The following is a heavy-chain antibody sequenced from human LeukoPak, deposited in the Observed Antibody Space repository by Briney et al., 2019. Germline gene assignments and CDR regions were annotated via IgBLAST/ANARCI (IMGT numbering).Heavy chain of an antibody. CDR1: GYTFTTYD. CDR2: MNPNSGYT. CDR3: ARGFFDNYFDY. J-gene: IGHJ4*02. V-gene: IGHV1-8*02. D-gene: IGHD3/OR15-3a*01. Sequence: ASVKVSCKASGYTFTTYDINWVRQATGQGLEWMGWMNPNSGYTDYAQKFQGRVTMTRDTSISTAYMELSRLTSDDTAVYFCARGFFDNYFDYWGQGTLVTVSS.